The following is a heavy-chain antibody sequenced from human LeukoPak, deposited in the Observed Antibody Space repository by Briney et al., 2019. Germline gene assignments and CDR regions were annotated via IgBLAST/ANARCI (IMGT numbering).Heavy chain of an antibody. D-gene: IGHD5-18*01. CDR2: IYPGDSDT. CDR3: AIGGYSYEGNGMDV. CDR1: GYSFTSYW. V-gene: IGHV5-51*01. J-gene: IGHJ6*04. Sequence: GSSLQLSCKGSGYSFTSYWIGCVSQIPGQGLEWMGIIYPGDSDTSYNPSFQGQVTISADKSISTAYLQWSSLKASDTAMYYCAIGGYSYEGNGMDVWGKGTTVTVSS.